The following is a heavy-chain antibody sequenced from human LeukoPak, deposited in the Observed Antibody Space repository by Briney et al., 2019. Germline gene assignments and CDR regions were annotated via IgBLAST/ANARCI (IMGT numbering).Heavy chain of an antibody. CDR1: GGSISNYY. Sequence: SETLSLTCTVSGGSISNYYWSWIRQPAGKGLEWIGRIYTSGSTNYNPSLESRVTMSVDTSKKQFSLILSSVTAADTAVYYCARDRCNSTNCSARVAFDIWGQGTMVTVSS. J-gene: IGHJ3*02. V-gene: IGHV4-4*07. CDR2: IYTSGST. D-gene: IGHD2-2*01. CDR3: ARDRCNSTNCSARVAFDI.